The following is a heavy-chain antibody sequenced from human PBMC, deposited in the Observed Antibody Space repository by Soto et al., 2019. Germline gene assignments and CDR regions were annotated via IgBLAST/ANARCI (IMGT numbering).Heavy chain of an antibody. CDR1: GYTFTSYG. CDR2: ISAHNGNT. CDR3: ARGRYGDY. Sequence: QVHLVQSGAEVKKPGASVKVSCKASGYTFTSYGITWVRQAPGQGLEWMGWISAHNGNTDDAQKVQGRVIVTRDTSTTTAYMELRSLRSGDTAVYYWARGRYGDYWGQGALVTVSS. D-gene: IGHD1-1*01. J-gene: IGHJ4*02. V-gene: IGHV1-18*01.